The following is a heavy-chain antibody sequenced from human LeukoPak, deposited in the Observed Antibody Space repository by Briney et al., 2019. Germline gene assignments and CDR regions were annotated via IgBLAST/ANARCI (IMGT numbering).Heavy chain of an antibody. Sequence: PSETLSLTCTVSGGSVSYYYWSWIRQPPGKGLEWIGYIYNSGGTNYNPSLKSRVTISIDTSKNQFSLKLSSVTAADTAVYYCASRGSYYGGWFDPWGQGTLVTVSS. J-gene: IGHJ5*02. CDR2: IYNSGGT. CDR1: GGSVSYYY. D-gene: IGHD1-26*01. V-gene: IGHV4-59*02. CDR3: ASRGSYYGGWFDP.